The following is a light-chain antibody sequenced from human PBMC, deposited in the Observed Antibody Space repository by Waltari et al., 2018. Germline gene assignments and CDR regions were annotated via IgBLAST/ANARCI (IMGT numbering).Light chain of an antibody. CDR1: QSLVHSDGKTY. CDR3: MQTIYLRT. J-gene: IGKJ1*01. CDR2: EGS. V-gene: IGKV2-29*02. Sequence: DIVLTQTPLSLPVTPGQPASLPCQSSQSLVHSDGKTYLYCDVQKAGQSPQLLIYEGSSRFSGVPDRFSGSGAGTDFTLRISRVEAEDVGVYCCMQTIYLRTFGQGTKVEIK.